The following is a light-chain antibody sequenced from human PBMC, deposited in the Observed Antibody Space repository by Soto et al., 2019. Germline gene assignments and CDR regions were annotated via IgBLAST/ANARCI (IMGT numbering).Light chain of an antibody. J-gene: IGLJ1*01. Sequence: QSVLTQPPSVSGAPGQRVTISCTGSSSNIGAGYDVHWYQQLPGTAPKLLIYGNGNRPSGVPDRFSGSKSGTSASLAITGLQAEDEADYYCQSYDSSLSAFFGTGTKLTVL. CDR3: QSYDSSLSAF. CDR1: SSNIGAGYD. V-gene: IGLV1-40*01. CDR2: GNG.